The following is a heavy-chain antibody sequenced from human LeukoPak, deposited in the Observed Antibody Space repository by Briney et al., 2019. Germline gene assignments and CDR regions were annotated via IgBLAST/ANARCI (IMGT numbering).Heavy chain of an antibody. Sequence: ASVKVSCKVSGYTFTSYAMHWVRRAPGQRLEWMGWINAGNGNTKYSQKFQGRVTITRDTSASTAYMELSSLRSEDTAVYYCARVGSYGGPPVDDYGGQGTLVTVSS. V-gene: IGHV1-3*01. D-gene: IGHD4-23*01. J-gene: IGHJ4*02. CDR1: GYTFTSYA. CDR3: ARVGSYGGPPVDDY. CDR2: INAGNGNT.